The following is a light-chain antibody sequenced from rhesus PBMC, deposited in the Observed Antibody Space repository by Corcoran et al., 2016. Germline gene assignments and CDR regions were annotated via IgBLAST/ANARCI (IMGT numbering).Light chain of an antibody. Sequence: DIVMTQSPDSLAVSLGERVTINCKSSQTLLYSSNNKNYLAWYQQKPGQAPNLLIYWASTRESGVPNRVSGRGAGTDFSLTISGLQAEDVAVYYCQQYHTSPWTFGQGTKVEIK. J-gene: IGKJ1*01. CDR3: QQYHTSPWT. CDR1: QTLLYSSNNKNY. CDR2: WAS. V-gene: IGKV4-1*01.